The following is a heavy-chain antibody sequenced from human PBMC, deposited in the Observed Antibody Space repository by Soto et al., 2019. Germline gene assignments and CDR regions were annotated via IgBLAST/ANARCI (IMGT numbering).Heavy chain of an antibody. V-gene: IGHV1-18*01. CDR3: ARDPTNDYADY. CDR1: GYAFTIYG. J-gene: IGHJ4*02. CDR2: ISAYNGNT. Sequence: VSVKVSCKASGYAFTIYGISWVRQAPGQGLEWMGWISAYNGNTNYAQKLQGRVTMTTDTSTSTAYMELRSLRSDDTAVYYCARDPTNDYADYWGQGTLVTVSS. D-gene: IGHD4-17*01.